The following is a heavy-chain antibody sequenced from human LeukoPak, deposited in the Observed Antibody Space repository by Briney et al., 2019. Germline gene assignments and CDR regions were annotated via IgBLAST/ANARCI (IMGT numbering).Heavy chain of an antibody. CDR2: IYYSGST. D-gene: IGHD2-15*01. Sequence: SETLSLTCTVSGGSISSYYWSWIRQPPGKGLEWIGHIYYSGSTNYNPSLKSRVTISVDTSKNQFSLKLSSVTAADTAVYYCARGIGLLFDYWGQGTLVTVSS. V-gene: IGHV4-59*01. CDR1: GGSISSYY. CDR3: ARGIGLLFDY. J-gene: IGHJ4*02.